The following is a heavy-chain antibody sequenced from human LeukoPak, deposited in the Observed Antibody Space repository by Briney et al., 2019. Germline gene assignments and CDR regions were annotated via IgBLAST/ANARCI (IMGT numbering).Heavy chain of an antibody. D-gene: IGHD3-22*01. Sequence: GESLKISCKGSGYSFTSYWIGWVRQMPGKGLEWMGIIYPGDSDTRYSPSFQGQVTISADKSISTAYLQWSSLKASDTAMYYCAKSYYYYDSSGHDAFDIWGQGTMVTVSP. CDR2: IYPGDSDT. CDR1: GYSFTSYW. V-gene: IGHV5-51*01. CDR3: AKSYYYYDSSGHDAFDI. J-gene: IGHJ3*02.